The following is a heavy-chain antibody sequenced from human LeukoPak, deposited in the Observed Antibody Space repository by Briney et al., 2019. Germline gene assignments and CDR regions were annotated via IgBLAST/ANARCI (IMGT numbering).Heavy chain of an antibody. Sequence: PSETLSLTCAVSGGSISSSNWWSWVRQPPGKGLEWIGEIYHSGSTNYNPSLKSRVTISLDTSKNQFSLKLSSVTAADTAVYYCARGAVPDRMSWFDPWGQGTLLTVSS. CDR1: GGSISSSNW. D-gene: IGHD6-19*01. CDR2: IYHSGST. CDR3: ARGAVPDRMSWFDP. V-gene: IGHV4-4*02. J-gene: IGHJ5*02.